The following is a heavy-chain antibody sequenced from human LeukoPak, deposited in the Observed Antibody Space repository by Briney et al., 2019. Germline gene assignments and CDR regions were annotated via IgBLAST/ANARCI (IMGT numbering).Heavy chain of an antibody. CDR1: GDSINSHSYY. CDR3: VRHISTNTGYFDS. CDR2: VYYDGTS. D-gene: IGHD5-24*01. Sequence: SETLSLTCTVSGDSINSHSYYWGWIRQPPGKGLEWIGSVYYDGTSYSNTSLKSRVAVFVDTSSDQFSLDLSFVTAADTALYYCVRHISTNTGYFDSCGQGTLVSVSS. V-gene: IGHV4-39*01. J-gene: IGHJ4*02.